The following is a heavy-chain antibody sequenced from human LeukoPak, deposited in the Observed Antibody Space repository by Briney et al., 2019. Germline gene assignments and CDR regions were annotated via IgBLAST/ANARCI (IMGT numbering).Heavy chain of an antibody. J-gene: IGHJ3*02. V-gene: IGHV3-7*01. Sequence: GGSLRLSCAASGFTFSSYWMSWVRQAPGKGLEWVANIKQDGSEKYYVDSVKGRFTISRDNAKNSLYLQMNSLRAEDTAVYYCAVLWSGYSWAFDIWGQGTMVTVSP. CDR1: GFTFSSYW. CDR3: AVLWSGYSWAFDI. D-gene: IGHD3-3*01. CDR2: IKQDGSEK.